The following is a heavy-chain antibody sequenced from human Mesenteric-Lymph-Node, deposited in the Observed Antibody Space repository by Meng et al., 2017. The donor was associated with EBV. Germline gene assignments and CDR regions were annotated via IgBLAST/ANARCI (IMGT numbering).Heavy chain of an antibody. Sequence: QVQLQESGPGLVKASETLSLPCTVSGGSVSSGSQYWSWIRQPPGKGLEWIGYIYYSGSTKYNPSLKSRVTMSVDTSKNQFSLRLNSVTAADTAVYYCAGSGSGSYYAIYYFDFWGQGTLVTVSS. CDR1: GGSVSSGSQY. J-gene: IGHJ4*02. V-gene: IGHV4-61*01. D-gene: IGHD3-10*01. CDR3: AGSGSGSYYAIYYFDF. CDR2: IYYSGST.